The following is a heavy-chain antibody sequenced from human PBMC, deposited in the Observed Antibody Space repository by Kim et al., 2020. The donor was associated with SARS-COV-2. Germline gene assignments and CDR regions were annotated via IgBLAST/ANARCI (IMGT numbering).Heavy chain of an antibody. D-gene: IGHD5-18*01. CDR3: ARMDTALDY. CDR1: GVSISSYY. V-gene: IGHV4-59*01. CDR2: IYYSGST. Sequence: SETLSLTCTVSGVSISSYYWSWIRQPPGKGLEWIGYIYYSGSTNYNPSLKSRVAVSLDTSKSQFSLKLTSVTAADTAGYYCARMDTALDYWGQGTMVTVS. J-gene: IGHJ4*02.